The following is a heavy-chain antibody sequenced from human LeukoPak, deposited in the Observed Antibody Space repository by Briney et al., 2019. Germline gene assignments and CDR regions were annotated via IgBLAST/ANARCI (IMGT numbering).Heavy chain of an antibody. D-gene: IGHD3-3*01. V-gene: IGHV1-8*01. J-gene: IGHJ4*02. CDR2: MNPNSGNT. CDR1: GYTFTSYD. CDR3: ARGGWSYYDFWSGYYKGAPFDY. Sequence: ASVKVSCKASGYTFTSYDINWVRQATGQGLEWMGWMNPNSGNTGYAQTFQGRVTLTRNTSISTAYMELGSLRSEDTGVYYCARGGWSYYDFWSGYYKGAPFDYWGQGTLVTVSS.